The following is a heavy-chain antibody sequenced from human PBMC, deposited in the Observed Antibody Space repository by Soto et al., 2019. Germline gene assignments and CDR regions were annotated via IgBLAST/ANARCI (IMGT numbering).Heavy chain of an antibody. CDR2: IYHGGTT. J-gene: IGHJ4*01. D-gene: IGHD6-19*01. Sequence: SETLSLTCTFSCYSIISGSYWAWIRQPPGKGPEWIASIYHGGTTFYNPSLKSRITISVDTSNNQFSLKLTSVTAADTAVYYCARVHVMVVAGSTFDYWGHGTLVTVSS. CDR1: CYSIISGSY. CDR3: ARVHVMVVAGSTFDY. V-gene: IGHV4-38-2*02.